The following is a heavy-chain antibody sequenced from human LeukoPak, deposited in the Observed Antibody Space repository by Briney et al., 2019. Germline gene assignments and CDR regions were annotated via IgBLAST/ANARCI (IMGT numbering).Heavy chain of an antibody. CDR2: IYTSGST. J-gene: IGHJ6*03. D-gene: IGHD2-2*01. Sequence: SETLSLTCTVSGGSISSYYWSWIRQPAGKGLEWIGRIYTSGSTNYNPSLKSRVTMSVDTSKNQFSLKLSSVTAADTAVYYCARETRCSSTSCPKDYYYMDVWGKGTTVTVSS. CDR1: GGSISSYY. CDR3: ARETRCSSTSCPKDYYYMDV. V-gene: IGHV4-4*07.